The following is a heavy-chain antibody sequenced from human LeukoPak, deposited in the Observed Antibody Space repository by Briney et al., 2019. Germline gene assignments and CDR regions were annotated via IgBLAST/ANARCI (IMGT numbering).Heavy chain of an antibody. CDR1: AGSFSGFY. CDR2: INQTGNT. CDR3: VIVRDDLLEYGYCMDV. V-gene: IGHV4-34*01. D-gene: IGHD3-3*01. Sequence: PSETLSLTCAVDAGSFSGFYWTWIRQTAAKRLEWIGEINQTGNTNYNPSLTDYNPSLKPRVTISVDSSKSQLSLKVNSVTAADTGIYYCVIVRDDLLEYGYCMDVWGTGTPVAVS. J-gene: IGHJ6*03.